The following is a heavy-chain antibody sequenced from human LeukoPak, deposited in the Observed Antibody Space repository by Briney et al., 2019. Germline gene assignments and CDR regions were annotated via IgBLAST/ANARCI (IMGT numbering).Heavy chain of an antibody. J-gene: IGHJ4*02. CDR3: ARDPTYCGGDCSTWEGY. V-gene: IGHV1-69*05. D-gene: IGHD2-21*02. CDR2: IIPIFGTA. Sequence: VKVSCKASGGTFSSYAISWVRQAPGQGLEWMGGIIPIFGTANYAQKFQGRVTITTDESTSTAYMELSSLRSEDTAVYYCARDPTYCGGDCSTWEGYWGQGTPVTVSS. CDR1: GGTFSSYA.